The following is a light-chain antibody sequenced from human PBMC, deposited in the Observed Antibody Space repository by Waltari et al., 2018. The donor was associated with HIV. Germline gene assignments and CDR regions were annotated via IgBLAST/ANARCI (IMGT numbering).Light chain of an antibody. CDR3: QQYSAFPFT. CDR1: QTLSSS. CDR2: KAS. J-gene: IGKJ2*01. Sequence: DIEMTQSPSTLPLSLGARVTITCRASQTLSSSLAWYQQRPGTAPKLLIYKASSLEDGVPSRFSGSGSGTEFTLTISSLQPDDIAVYFCQQYSAFPFTFGQGTKLEI. V-gene: IGKV1-5*03.